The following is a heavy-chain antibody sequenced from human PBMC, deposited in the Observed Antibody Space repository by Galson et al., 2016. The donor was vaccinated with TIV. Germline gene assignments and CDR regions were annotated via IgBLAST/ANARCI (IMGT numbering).Heavy chain of an antibody. CDR1: GYTFTSYN. CDR3: ARSGDYGDY. V-gene: IGHV1-8*02. D-gene: IGHD4-17*01. CDR2: INPNSGNT. Sequence: SVKVSCKASGYTFTSYNTYWVRQASGQGLEWMGWINPNSGNTGYAQKFRGRVTMTRNTSVRTAYMELSSLRSEDTAVYYCARSGDYGDYWGQGTLVTVSS. J-gene: IGHJ4*02.